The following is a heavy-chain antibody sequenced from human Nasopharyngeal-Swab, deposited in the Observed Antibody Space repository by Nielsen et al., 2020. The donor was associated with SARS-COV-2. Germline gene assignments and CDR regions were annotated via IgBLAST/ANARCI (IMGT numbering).Heavy chain of an antibody. D-gene: IGHD2/OR15-2a*01. CDR3: ARGNRPVAFDI. CDR2: LSNDGSNK. CDR1: GFTFSSIA. V-gene: IGHV3-30-3*01. J-gene: IGHJ3*02. Sequence: GESLKISCAASGFTFSSIAMHWVRQAPGKGLEWVAVLSNDGSNKYYADSVEGRFTISRDNSKSTLYLQMNSLRAEDTAVYYCARGNRPVAFDIWGQGTMVTVSS.